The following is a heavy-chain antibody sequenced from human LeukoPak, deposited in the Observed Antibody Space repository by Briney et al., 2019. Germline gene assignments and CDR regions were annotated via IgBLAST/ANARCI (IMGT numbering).Heavy chain of an antibody. J-gene: IGHJ4*02. D-gene: IGHD2-2*01. V-gene: IGHV3-7*01. CDR3: ARIPRTSRAY. Sequence: GGSLRLSCAASGFTFGSYYMTWVRQAPGKGLEWVANIKEDGSETYYVDSVKGRFTISRGNAKNSLYLQMNSLRAEDTAVYYCARIPRTSRAYWGQGTVVTVSS. CDR1: GFTFGSYY. CDR2: IKEDGSET.